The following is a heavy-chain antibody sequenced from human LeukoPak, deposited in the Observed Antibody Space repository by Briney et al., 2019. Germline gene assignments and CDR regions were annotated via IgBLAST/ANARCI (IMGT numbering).Heavy chain of an antibody. CDR3: ARDFKRIAPNNNAFDI. CDR2: ISSSGSTI. V-gene: IGHV3-11*04. Sequence: GVSLRLSCAASGFTFSDYYMSWIRQAPGKGLEWVSYISSSGSTIYYADSVKGRFTISRDNAKNSLYLQMDSLRAEDTAVYYCARDFKRIAPNNNAFDIWGQGTMVTVSS. CDR1: GFTFSDYY. D-gene: IGHD6-6*01. J-gene: IGHJ3*02.